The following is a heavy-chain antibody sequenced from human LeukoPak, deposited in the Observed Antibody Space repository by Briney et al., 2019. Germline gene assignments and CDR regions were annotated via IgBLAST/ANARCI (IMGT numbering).Heavy chain of an antibody. CDR1: GYPFTTYD. J-gene: IGHJ4*02. Sequence: ASVKVSCKASGYPFTTYDINWVRQAPGQGLEWVAWMNPNSGGTVYAQKFQGRVTLARDTSTSTVYMELSSLRSEDTAVYYCASRFGEDDYWGQGTLVTVSS. V-gene: IGHV1-8*01. CDR2: MNPNSGGT. D-gene: IGHD3-10*01. CDR3: ASRFGEDDY.